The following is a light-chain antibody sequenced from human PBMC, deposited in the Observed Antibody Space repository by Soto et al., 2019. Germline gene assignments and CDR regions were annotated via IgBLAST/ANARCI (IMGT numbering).Light chain of an antibody. CDR2: GNS. V-gene: IGLV1-40*01. Sequence: HSVLTQPPSVSGAPGQRVTISCTGSSSNIGAGYDVHWYQQLPGTAPKLLIYGNSNRPSGVPDRFSGSKSGTSASLAITGLEAEDEADYYCHSYDRSLSGSVVFGGGTKVTVL. CDR3: HSYDRSLSGSVV. J-gene: IGLJ2*01. CDR1: SSNIGAGYD.